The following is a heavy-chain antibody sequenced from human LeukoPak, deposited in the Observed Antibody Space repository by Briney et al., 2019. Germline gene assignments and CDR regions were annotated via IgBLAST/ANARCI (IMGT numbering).Heavy chain of an antibody. Sequence: SETLSLTCTVSGGSISSGGYYWSWIRQHPGKGLEWIGYIYYSGSTYYNPSLKSRVTISVDTSKNQFSLKLSSVTAADTAVYYCARVLHIVVVPAASTCDAFDIWGQGTMVTVSS. V-gene: IGHV4-31*03. CDR3: ARVLHIVVVPAASTCDAFDI. CDR2: IYYSGST. J-gene: IGHJ3*02. CDR1: GGSISSGGYY. D-gene: IGHD2-2*01.